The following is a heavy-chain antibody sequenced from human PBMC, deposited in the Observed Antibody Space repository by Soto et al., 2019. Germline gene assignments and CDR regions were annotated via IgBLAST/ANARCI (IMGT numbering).Heavy chain of an antibody. V-gene: IGHV3-48*03. CDR2: ISSSGTTI. Sequence: LRLSCAASGFTFSSYEMNWVRQAPGKGLEWVSYISSSGTTIYYADSVKGRFTISRDNAKNSLYLQINSLRAEDTAVYYCTRDLWFGELFFPYYYGMDVWGQGTAVTVSS. CDR3: TRDLWFGELFFPYYYGMDV. J-gene: IGHJ6*02. D-gene: IGHD3-10*01. CDR1: GFTFSSYE.